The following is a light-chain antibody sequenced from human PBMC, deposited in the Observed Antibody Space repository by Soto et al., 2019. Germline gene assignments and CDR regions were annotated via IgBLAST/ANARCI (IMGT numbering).Light chain of an antibody. CDR1: SSNIGGTNY. CDR3: ASWDDRLGAVI. V-gene: IGLV1-47*02. CDR2: SNN. Sequence: QSVLTQPPSASGTPGQKVFISCSGSSSNIGGTNYAYWYQQLPGAAPKLLMHSNNLRPSGVPGRISGSKFGTAASLAISGLRSEDEAVYYCASWDDRLGAVIFGGGTKLTVL. J-gene: IGLJ2*01.